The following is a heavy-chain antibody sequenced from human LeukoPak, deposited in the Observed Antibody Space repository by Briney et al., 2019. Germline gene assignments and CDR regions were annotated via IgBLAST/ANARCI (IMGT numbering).Heavy chain of an antibody. CDR3: ARMKGVVVIPTARPTFYFDY. D-gene: IGHD2-2*01. CDR1: GGSISSGGYY. CDR2: IYHSGST. J-gene: IGHJ4*02. V-gene: IGHV4-30-2*01. Sequence: SETLSLTCTVSGGSISSGGYYWSWIRQPPGKGLEWIGYIYHSGSTYYNQSLKSRVTISIDTSKNQFSLKLTSVTAADTAMYYCARMKGVVVIPTARPTFYFDYWGQGILVTVSS.